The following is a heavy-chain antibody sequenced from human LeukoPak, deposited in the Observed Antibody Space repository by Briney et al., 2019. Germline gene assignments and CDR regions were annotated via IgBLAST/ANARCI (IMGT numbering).Heavy chain of an antibody. CDR3: ARGLYSGSPRDAFDI. Sequence: SETLSLTCAVYGGXFSGYSWSWIRQPPGKGLEWIGEISHSGSSNYNPSLKGRINISVDTSKSQFSLNLISVTAADTAVYYCARGLYSGSPRDAFDIWGQGTMVTVS. CDR2: ISHSGSS. V-gene: IGHV4-34*01. D-gene: IGHD5-12*01. J-gene: IGHJ3*02. CDR1: GGXFSGYS.